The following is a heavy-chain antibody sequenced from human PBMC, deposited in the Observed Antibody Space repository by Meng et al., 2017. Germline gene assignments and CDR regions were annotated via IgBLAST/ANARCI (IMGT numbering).Heavy chain of an antibody. CDR1: GGSFSGYS. CDR3: ARVGSFLRDY. Sequence: QVQLQQWGAVLLKPSETLSLTCAVYGGSFSGYSWSWIRQPPGKGLEWIGEINHSGSTNYNPSLKSRVTISVDTSKNQFSLKLSSVTAADTAAYYCARVGSFLRDYWGQGTLVTVSS. D-gene: IGHD2/OR15-2a*01. V-gene: IGHV4-34*01. CDR2: INHSGST. J-gene: IGHJ4*02.